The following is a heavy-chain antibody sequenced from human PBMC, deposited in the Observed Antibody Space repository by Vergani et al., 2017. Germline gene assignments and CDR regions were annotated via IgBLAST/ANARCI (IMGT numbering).Heavy chain of an antibody. J-gene: IGHJ3*02. Sequence: EVQLLESGGGLVQPGGSLRLSCAASGFTFSSYAMSWVRQAPGKGLEWVSAISGSGGSTYYADSVKGRFTISRDNSKNTLYLQMNSLRAEDTAVYYCARDGKRQQLVRFSFDIWGQGTMVTVSS. V-gene: IGHV3-23*01. CDR1: GFTFSSYA. CDR2: ISGSGGST. CDR3: ARDGKRQQLVRFSFDI. D-gene: IGHD6-13*01.